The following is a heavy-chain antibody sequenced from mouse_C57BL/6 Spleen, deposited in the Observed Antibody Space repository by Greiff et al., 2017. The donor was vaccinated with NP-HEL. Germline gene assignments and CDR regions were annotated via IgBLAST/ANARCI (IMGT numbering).Heavy chain of an antibody. CDR1: GYTFTSYW. V-gene: IGHV1-64*01. Sequence: VQLQQSGAELVKPGASVKLSCTASGYTFTSYWMHWVKQRPGQGLEWIGMIHPNSGSTNYNEKFKSKATLTVDKSSSTAYMQLSSLTSEDSAVYYCASPVVATPYFDYWGQGTTLTVSS. CDR2: IHPNSGST. J-gene: IGHJ2*01. CDR3: ASPVVATPYFDY. D-gene: IGHD1-1*01.